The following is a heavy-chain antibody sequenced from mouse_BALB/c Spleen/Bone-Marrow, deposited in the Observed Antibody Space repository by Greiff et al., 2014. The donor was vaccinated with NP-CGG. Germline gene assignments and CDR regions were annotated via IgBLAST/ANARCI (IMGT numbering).Heavy chain of an antibody. Sequence: VQLQQSGAELVKPGASVKLSCTASGFNIKDTYIHWVKQRPEQGLEWIGRIDPANGSTKYDPKFQGKATIKADTSSNTAYLDLISLTSSDAAVYYCSSGAYHGYPVDYWGQGTSLTVSS. CDR2: IDPANGST. CDR3: SSGAYHGYPVDY. CDR1: GFNIKDTY. D-gene: IGHD2-9*01. V-gene: IGHV14-3*02. J-gene: IGHJ2*02.